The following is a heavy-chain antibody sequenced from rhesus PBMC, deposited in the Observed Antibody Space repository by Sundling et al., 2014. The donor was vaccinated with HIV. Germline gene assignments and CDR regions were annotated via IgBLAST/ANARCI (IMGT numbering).Heavy chain of an antibody. CDR2: INGNGGST. D-gene: IGHD1-26*01. Sequence: EVQLVETGGGLVQPGGSLKLSCAASGFTFSNYDMSWVRLAPGKGLEWVSTINGNGGSTYYADSMKGRFTISRDNSKNTLSLQMNSLRAEDTAVYYCAKQNYRGTGTTSGLDSWGQGVVVTVSS. J-gene: IGHJ6*01. V-gene: IGHV3-103*01. CDR1: GFTFSNYD. CDR3: AKQNYRGTGTTSGLDS.